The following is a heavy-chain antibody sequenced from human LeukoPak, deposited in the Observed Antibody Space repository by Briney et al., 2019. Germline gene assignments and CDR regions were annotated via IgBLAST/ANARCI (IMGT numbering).Heavy chain of an antibody. Sequence: PGGSLRLSCAASGFTFSSYTMSWVRQAPGKGLEWVSAISGSGGSTYYADPVKGRFTISRDHSKNTLYLHMNSLRAEDTAVYYCARNGDYGDYRDYYYYMDVWGKGTTVTVSS. J-gene: IGHJ6*03. V-gene: IGHV3-23*01. D-gene: IGHD4-17*01. CDR2: ISGSGGST. CDR1: GFTFSSYT. CDR3: ARNGDYGDYRDYYYYMDV.